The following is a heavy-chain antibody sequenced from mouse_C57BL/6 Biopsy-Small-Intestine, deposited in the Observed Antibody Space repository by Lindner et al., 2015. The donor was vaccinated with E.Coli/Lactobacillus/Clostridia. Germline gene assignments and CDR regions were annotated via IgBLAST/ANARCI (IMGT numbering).Heavy chain of an antibody. J-gene: IGHJ2*01. CDR1: GYAFTNYL. V-gene: IGHV1-54*01. Sequence: VQLQESGAELVRPGTSVKVSCKASGYAFTNYLIEWVKQRPGQGLEWIGVINPGSGGTNYNEKFKGKAALTADKSSSTAYMQLSSLTPEDSAVYFCTRKYSYYFDYWGQGTTLTVSS. CDR2: INPGSGGT. D-gene: IGHD5-1-1*01. CDR3: TRKYSYYFDY.